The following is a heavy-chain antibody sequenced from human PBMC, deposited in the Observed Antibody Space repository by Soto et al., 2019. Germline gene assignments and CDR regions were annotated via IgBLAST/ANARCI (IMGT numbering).Heavy chain of an antibody. Sequence: QVQLVESGGGVVQPGRSLRLSCAASGFTFSNYAMHWVRQAPGKGLEWVAIISYDARNSYYKDSVKGRFTVSRVNSRSTLYLQMNSLRTEDTAVYFCARPFWNPHDTFDSWGLGTLVTVSS. CDR1: GFTFSNYA. D-gene: IGHD3-3*01. J-gene: IGHJ4*02. CDR2: ISYDARNS. CDR3: ARPFWNPHDTFDS. V-gene: IGHV3-30*04.